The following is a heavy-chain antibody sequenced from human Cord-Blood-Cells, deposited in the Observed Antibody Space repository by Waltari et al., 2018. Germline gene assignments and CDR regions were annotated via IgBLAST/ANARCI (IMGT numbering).Heavy chain of an antibody. CDR3: ARATRAYYFDY. J-gene: IGHJ4*02. CDR2: INPSSGGT. V-gene: IGHV1-2*02. CDR1: GYTFIGYY. Sequence: QGQLVQSGAEVKKPGASVKVSCKASGYTFIGYYLSWVRQAPGQVLEWMGEINPSSGGTNDAQKFQGRVTMTRDTSISTAYMELSRLRSDDTAVYYCARATRAYYFDYWGQGTLVTVSS.